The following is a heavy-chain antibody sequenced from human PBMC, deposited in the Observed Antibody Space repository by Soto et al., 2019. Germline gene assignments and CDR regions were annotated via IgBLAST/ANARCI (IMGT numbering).Heavy chain of an antibody. Sequence: GGSLRLSCAASGFTFGTYGMGWVRQAPGKGLEWVSTITGGNTYYAASVKGRFTISRDNYKNTLYLQMSSLRAEDTALYYCAKDKERGGYDSDFDSCGQGTLVTVS. J-gene: IGHJ4*02. D-gene: IGHD3-3*01. V-gene: IGHV3-23*01. CDR2: ITGGNT. CDR1: GFTFGTYG. CDR3: AKDKERGGYDSDFDS.